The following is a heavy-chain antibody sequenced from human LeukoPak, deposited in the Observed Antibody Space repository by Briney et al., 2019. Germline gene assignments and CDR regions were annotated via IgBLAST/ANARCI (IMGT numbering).Heavy chain of an antibody. CDR2: ISGSGGST. CDR1: GFTFSSYA. D-gene: IGHD3-10*01. J-gene: IGHJ4*02. CDR3: AKDQIYYGSGTYFDY. V-gene: IGHV3-23*01. Sequence: GGSLRLSCAASGFTFSSYAMSWVRQAPGKGLEWVSAISGSGGSTYYADSVKSRFTISRDNSKNTLYLQMNSLRAEDTAVYYCAKDQIYYGSGTYFDYWGQGTLVTVSS.